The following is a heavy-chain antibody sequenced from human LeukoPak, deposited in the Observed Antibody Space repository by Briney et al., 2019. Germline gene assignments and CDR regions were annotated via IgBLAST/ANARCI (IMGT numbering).Heavy chain of an antibody. Sequence: SETLSLTCTVSGGSISSSSYYWGWIRQPPGKGLEWIGSIYYSGSTYYNPSLKSRVTMSVDTSKNQFSLKLSSVTAADTAVYYCARDRQTNWFDPWGQGTLVTVSS. J-gene: IGHJ5*02. CDR1: GGSISSSSYY. CDR2: IYYSGST. V-gene: IGHV4-39*07. CDR3: ARDRQTNWFDP.